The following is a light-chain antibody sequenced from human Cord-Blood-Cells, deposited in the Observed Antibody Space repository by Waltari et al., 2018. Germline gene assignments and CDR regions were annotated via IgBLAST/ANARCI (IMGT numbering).Light chain of an antibody. J-gene: IGKJ2*01. CDR1: QSVLYSGNNKNY. Sequence: DIVMTQSPDSLAVSLGERATINCKSSQSVLYSGNNKNYLAWYQQKPGQPPNLLIYWASTRGSGVPDRFSGSGSVTYFTLAISSLQADDFATYYCQQLYTFGQGTKLEIK. V-gene: IGKV4-1*01. CDR2: WAS. CDR3: QQLYT.